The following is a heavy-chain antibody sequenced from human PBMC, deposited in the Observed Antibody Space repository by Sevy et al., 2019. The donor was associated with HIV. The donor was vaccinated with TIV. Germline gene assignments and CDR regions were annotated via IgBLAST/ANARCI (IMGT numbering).Heavy chain of an antibody. V-gene: IGHV4-30-2*01. J-gene: IGHJ3*02. D-gene: IGHD3-10*01. CDR2: IYESGTT. CDR3: ARRRVEDYYGSGTPPLVNGPFDI. CDR1: GGSISSGAYS. Sequence: SETLSLTCAVSGGSISSGAYSWSWIRQPPGKGLEWIGFIYESGTTYYNPSLKRRVIISVDPSTNQFSLKLNSVTAADTAVYYCARRRVEDYYGSGTPPLVNGPFDIWGQGTMVTVSS.